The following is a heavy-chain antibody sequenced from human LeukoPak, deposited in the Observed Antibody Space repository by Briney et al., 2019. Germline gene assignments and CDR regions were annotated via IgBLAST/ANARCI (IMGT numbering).Heavy chain of an antibody. Sequence: GSLRLSCAASGFTFSDYYMSWIRQAPGKGLEWVSYISSSGSTIYYADSVKGRFTISRDNAKNSLYLQMNSLKTEDTAVYYCTRYCSGGSCYSHDAFDIWGQGTMVTVSS. D-gene: IGHD2-15*01. V-gene: IGHV3-11*01. CDR2: ISSSGSTI. CDR3: TRYCSGGSCYSHDAFDI. CDR1: GFTFSDYY. J-gene: IGHJ3*02.